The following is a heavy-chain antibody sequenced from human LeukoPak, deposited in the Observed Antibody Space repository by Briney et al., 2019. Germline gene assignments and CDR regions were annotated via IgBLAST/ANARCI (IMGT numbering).Heavy chain of an antibody. D-gene: IGHD3-10*01. CDR1: AFTFSNYW. CDR2: IKEDGSEI. J-gene: IGHJ4*02. CDR3: ARDRGYFPFDY. V-gene: IGHV3-7*01. Sequence: GGSLRLSCAASAFTFSNYWMSWVRQAPGKGLEWVANIKEDGSEINYVDSVKGRVTISRDNAKNSLYLQMNSLRVDDTAVYYCARDRGYFPFDYWGQGTLVTVSS.